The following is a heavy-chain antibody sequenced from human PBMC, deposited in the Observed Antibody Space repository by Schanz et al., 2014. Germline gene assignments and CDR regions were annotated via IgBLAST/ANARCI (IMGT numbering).Heavy chain of an antibody. Sequence: QVQLVQSGAELRKPGTSVKVSCKTSGYTFSNDDINWVRQAPGQGLEWLGWMNPNSGNTGYAQKFQGRVTMTRNTSISTAYMELSSLRSEDTAVYYCARGYGDSPTDFWGQGTLVTVSS. D-gene: IGHD4-17*01. V-gene: IGHV1-8*01. CDR3: ARGYGDSPTDF. J-gene: IGHJ4*02. CDR1: GYTFSNDD. CDR2: MNPNSGNT.